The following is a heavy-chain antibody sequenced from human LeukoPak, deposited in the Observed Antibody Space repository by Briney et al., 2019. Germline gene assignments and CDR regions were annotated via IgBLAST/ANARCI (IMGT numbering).Heavy chain of an antibody. Sequence: GASVKVSCKASGYTFTSYDINWVRQATGQGLEWMGWMNPNSGNTGYAQKLQGRVTMTTDTSTSTAYMELRSLRSDDTAVYYCARATLHQQLVPHHDFDYWGQGTLVTVSS. CDR1: GYTFTSYD. J-gene: IGHJ4*02. CDR3: ARATLHQQLVPHHDFDY. D-gene: IGHD6-13*01. V-gene: IGHV1-8*01. CDR2: MNPNSGNT.